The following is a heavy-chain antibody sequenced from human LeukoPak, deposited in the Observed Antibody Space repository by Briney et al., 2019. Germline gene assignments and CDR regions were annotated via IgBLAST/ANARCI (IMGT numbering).Heavy chain of an antibody. J-gene: IGHJ4*02. CDR1: GCTFSSYG. CDR2: IRYDGSNK. Sequence: GGSLRLSCAASGCTFSSYGMYWVLQAPGKGLEWVAFIRYDGSNKYYADSVKGRFTISRDNSKNTLYLQMNSLRAEDTAVYYCVKDLLESPYYDFWSGYYPLDYWGQGTLVTVSS. V-gene: IGHV3-30*02. D-gene: IGHD3-3*01. CDR3: VKDLLESPYYDFWSGYYPLDY.